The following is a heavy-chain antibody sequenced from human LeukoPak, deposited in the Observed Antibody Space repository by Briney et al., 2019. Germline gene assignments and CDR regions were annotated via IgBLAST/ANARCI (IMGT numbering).Heavy chain of an antibody. CDR3: ARVRGYDSSGSSLYYFDY. Sequence: SETLSLTCTVSGGSINSYYWSWIRQPPGKGLEWIGYIYYSGSTEYNPSLKSRVTISVDTSKNQFSLKMSSVTAADTAVYYCARVRGYDSSGSSLYYFDYWGQGTLVTVSS. CDR1: GGSINSYY. V-gene: IGHV4-59*01. D-gene: IGHD3-22*01. CDR2: IYYSGST. J-gene: IGHJ4*02.